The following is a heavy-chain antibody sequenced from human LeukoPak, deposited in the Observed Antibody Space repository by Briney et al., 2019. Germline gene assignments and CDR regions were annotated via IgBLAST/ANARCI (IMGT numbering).Heavy chain of an antibody. J-gene: IGHJ4*02. CDR1: GFTFSNYA. CDR3: AKGEGYYDSSGFDY. CDR2: ISGSSGNT. D-gene: IGHD3-22*01. Sequence: GGSLRLSCAASGFTFSNYAMNWVRQAPGKGLEWVSAISGSSGNTYYADSVKGRFTISRDNSKNTLYLQMNSLRAEDTAVYYCAKGEGYYDSSGFDYWGQGTLVTVSS. V-gene: IGHV3-23*01.